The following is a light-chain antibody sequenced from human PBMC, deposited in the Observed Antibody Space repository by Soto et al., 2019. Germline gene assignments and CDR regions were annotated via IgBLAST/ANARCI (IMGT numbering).Light chain of an antibody. CDR1: QTISTY. CDR3: QQSHGIPYT. CDR2: AAS. J-gene: IGKJ2*01. Sequence: DIQMTQSPSSLSASVGDRXTXTXRASQTISTYLNWYQQNPGKAPKLLIYAASTLQSGVPSRFSGSGSGTDFTLTISSLQPEDFATYYCQQSHGIPYTFGQGTKLEIK. V-gene: IGKV1-39*01.